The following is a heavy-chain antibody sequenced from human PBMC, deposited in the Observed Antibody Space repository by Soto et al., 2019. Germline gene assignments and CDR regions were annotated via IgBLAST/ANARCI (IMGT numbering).Heavy chain of an antibody. V-gene: IGHV4-34*01. CDR2: INHSGST. D-gene: IGHD2-15*01. CDR3: ARGIVVVVAATHYYYYGMDV. Sequence: SETLSLTCAVYGGSFSGYYWSWIRQPPGKGLEWIGEINHSGSTNYNPSLKSRVTISVDTSKNQFSLKLSSVTAADTAVYYCARGIVVVVAATHYYYYGMDVWGQGTTVTVSS. CDR1: GGSFSGYY. J-gene: IGHJ6*02.